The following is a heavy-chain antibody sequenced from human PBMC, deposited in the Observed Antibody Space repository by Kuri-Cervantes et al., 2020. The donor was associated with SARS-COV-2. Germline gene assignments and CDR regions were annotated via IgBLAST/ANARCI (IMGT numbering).Heavy chain of an antibody. V-gene: IGHV1-8*01. Sequence: ASVKVSCKTPETTFPNYDLNWVRQATGQGLEWMGMVKTNSGNTLYAQFFQGRVTMTRDISTSTVYMELSSLTSEDTAIYYCYCAPKEGFDSWGQGTLVTVSS. J-gene: IGHJ4*02. D-gene: IGHD2-21*01. CDR2: VKTNSGNT. CDR1: ETTFPNYD. CDR3: YCAPKEGFDS.